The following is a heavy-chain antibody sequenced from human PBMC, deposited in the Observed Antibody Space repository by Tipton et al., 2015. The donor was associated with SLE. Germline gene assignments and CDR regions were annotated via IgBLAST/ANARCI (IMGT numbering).Heavy chain of an antibody. Sequence: TLSLTCTVSGGSISSRSYYWGWIRQPPGRGLEWIGSIHYTGNTLYSPSLESRVTISVDTSKNQFSLKLKSVTASDTAVYYCATPKGGAFDIWGQGTMVTVSS. CDR2: IHYTGNT. CDR1: GGSISSRSYY. D-gene: IGHD1-26*01. V-gene: IGHV4-39*01. J-gene: IGHJ3*02. CDR3: ATPKGGAFDI.